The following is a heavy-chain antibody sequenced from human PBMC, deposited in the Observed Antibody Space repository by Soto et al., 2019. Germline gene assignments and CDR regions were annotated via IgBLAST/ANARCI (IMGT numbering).Heavy chain of an antibody. Sequence: ASVKVSCKASGYTFTSYYINWVRQATGQGLEWMGWMNPNSGNTGYAQKFQGRVTMTRNTSIRTAYMELSSMRSEDTAVYYCAREIAARPFIGYYYYGMDVWGQGTTVTVSS. CDR2: MNPNSGNT. V-gene: IGHV1-8*02. CDR3: AREIAARPFIGYYYYGMDV. CDR1: GYTFTSYY. D-gene: IGHD6-6*01. J-gene: IGHJ6*02.